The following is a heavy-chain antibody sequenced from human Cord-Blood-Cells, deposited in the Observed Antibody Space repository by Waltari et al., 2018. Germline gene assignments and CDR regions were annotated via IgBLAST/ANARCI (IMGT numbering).Heavy chain of an antibody. CDR2: INHSGSA. Sequence: QVQLQQWGAGLLKPSETLSLTCAVYGGSFSGSYWSWIRQPPGKGLEWIGEINHSGSANYTPALKSRVAIAVDTSKNQFSLKLSAVNAADTAVYYCAIGRRSSSSYNWFDPWGQGTLVTVSS. V-gene: IGHV4-34*01. D-gene: IGHD6-6*01. CDR1: GGSFSGSY. J-gene: IGHJ5*02. CDR3: AIGRRSSSSYNWFDP.